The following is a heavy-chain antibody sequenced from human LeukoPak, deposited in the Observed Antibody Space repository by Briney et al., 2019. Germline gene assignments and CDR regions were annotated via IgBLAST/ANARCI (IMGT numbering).Heavy chain of an antibody. CDR3: AKLFVRAYSFGSVDY. D-gene: IGHD5-18*01. V-gene: IGHV5-51*01. J-gene: IGHJ4*02. CDR1: GYSFTSYW. Sequence: GESLKISCKGSGYSFTSYWIAWVRQMPGKGLEWMGIIFPGDSDTRYSPSFQGQVTISVDKSISTAYVQWSSLQASDTAMYYCAKLFVRAYSFGSVDYWGQGALLTVSS. CDR2: IFPGDSDT.